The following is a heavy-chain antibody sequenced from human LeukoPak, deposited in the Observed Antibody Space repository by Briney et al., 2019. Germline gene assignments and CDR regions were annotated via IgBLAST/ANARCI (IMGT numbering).Heavy chain of an antibody. Sequence: QSGGSLRLSCAASGFTFDAYVMHWVRQAPGKGLEWVSGISWNSGSIGYADSVKGRFTISRDNAKNSLYLQMNSLRAEDTALYYCAKQAARTTYYYDSSGYYGNWFDPWGQGTLVTVSS. CDR3: AKQAARTTYYYDSSGYYGNWFDP. J-gene: IGHJ5*02. CDR2: ISWNSGSI. CDR1: GFTFDAYV. V-gene: IGHV3-9*01. D-gene: IGHD3-22*01.